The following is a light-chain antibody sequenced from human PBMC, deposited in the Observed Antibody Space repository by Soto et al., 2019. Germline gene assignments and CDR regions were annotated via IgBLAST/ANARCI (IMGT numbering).Light chain of an antibody. V-gene: IGLV2-14*03. J-gene: IGLJ1*01. CDR3: SSYRSGNTPYV. Sequence: QSALTQPPSASGSPGQSVTISCTGTSSDVGGYNYVSWYQQHPGKAPKLVIYDFTYRPSGVSLRFSGSKSGNTASLTISGLRAEDEADYFCSSYRSGNTPYVFGLGTKVTVL. CDR2: DFT. CDR1: SSDVGGYNY.